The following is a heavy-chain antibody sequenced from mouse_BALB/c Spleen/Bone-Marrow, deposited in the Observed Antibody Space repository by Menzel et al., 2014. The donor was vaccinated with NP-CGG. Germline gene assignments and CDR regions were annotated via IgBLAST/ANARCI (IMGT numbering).Heavy chain of an antibody. CDR3: ARKALYYAMDY. CDR2: ISYSGST. J-gene: IGHJ4*01. V-gene: IGHV3-2*02. Sequence: EVKLLESGPGLVKPSQSLSLTCPVTGYSITSDYAWNWIRQFPGNKLEWMGYISYSGSTSYNPSLKSRISITRDTSKNQFFLQLNSVTTEDTATYYCARKALYYAMDYWGQGTSVTVSS. CDR1: GYSITSDYA.